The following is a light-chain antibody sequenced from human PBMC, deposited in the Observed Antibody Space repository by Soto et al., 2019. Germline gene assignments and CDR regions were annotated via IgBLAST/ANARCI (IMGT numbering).Light chain of an antibody. CDR1: QTVPKSY. CDR2: DAS. V-gene: IGKV3-20*01. J-gene: IGKJ5*01. CDR3: HQYAWSALT. Sequence: IVLTQSPGTLSLSPGERATLSCRASQTVPKSYLAWYQQRPGQAPRLLIYDASNRATGIPDRFSGSESGTDFTLTISHPEPEEFAVYYCHQYAWSALTFGQGTRLEIK.